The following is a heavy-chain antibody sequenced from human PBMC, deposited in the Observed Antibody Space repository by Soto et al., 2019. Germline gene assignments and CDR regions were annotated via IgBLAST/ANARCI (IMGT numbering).Heavy chain of an antibody. D-gene: IGHD3-10*01. CDR2: IYNSGTI. V-gene: IGHV4-31*03. Sequence: QVQLQESGPGLVKPSQTLSLTCTVSGDSISSGNYYWNWIRQHPGKGLEWIGYIYNSGTIRYNPSLSLKGRVSISGDTAKNQFSLNLISVTAADTAVYYWARDRGSGMDVWGQGTTVTVSS. CDR3: ARDRGSGMDV. CDR1: GDSISSGNYY. J-gene: IGHJ6*02.